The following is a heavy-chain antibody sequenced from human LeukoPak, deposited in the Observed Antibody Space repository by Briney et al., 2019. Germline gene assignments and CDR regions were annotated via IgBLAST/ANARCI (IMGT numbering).Heavy chain of an antibody. CDR3: AREHYYGSGSLGWYYYYYMDV. CDR2: IYTSGST. CDR1: GGSISSDSDY. Sequence: PSETLSLTCTVSGGSISSDSDYWGWVRQPPGEGLEWIGRIYTSGSTNYNPSLKSRVTISVDTSKNQFSLKLSSVTAADTAVYYCAREHYYGSGSLGWYYYYYMDVWGKGATVTISS. D-gene: IGHD3-10*01. V-gene: IGHV4-61*02. J-gene: IGHJ6*03.